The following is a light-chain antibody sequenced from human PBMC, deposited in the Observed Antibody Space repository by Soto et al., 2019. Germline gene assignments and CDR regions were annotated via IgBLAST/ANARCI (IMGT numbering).Light chain of an antibody. CDR3: FSYAGSYTFV. Sequence: QSALTQPRSVSGSPGQSVTISCTGTSSDVGGFNSVSWYQQHPGKAPKLMIHDVNKRPSGVPDRFSGSKSGYMASLTISGLQAADEADYYCFSYAGSYTFVFGGGTKVTVL. V-gene: IGLV2-11*01. CDR1: SSDVGGFNS. J-gene: IGLJ2*01. CDR2: DVN.